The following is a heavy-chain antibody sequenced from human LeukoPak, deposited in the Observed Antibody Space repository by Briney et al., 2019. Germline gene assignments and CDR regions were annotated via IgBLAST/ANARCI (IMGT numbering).Heavy chain of an antibody. CDR3: AKDEVGGFQLLSHWYYYYGMDV. CDR2: ISYDGSNK. D-gene: IGHD2-2*01. J-gene: IGHJ6*04. CDR1: GFTFSSYG. V-gene: IGHV3-30*18. Sequence: GGSLRLSCAASGFTFSSYGMHWVRQAPGKGLEWVAVISYDGSNKYYADSVKGRFTISRDNSKNTLYLQMNSLRAEDTAVYYCAKDEVGGFQLLSHWYYYYGMDVWGKGTTVTVSS.